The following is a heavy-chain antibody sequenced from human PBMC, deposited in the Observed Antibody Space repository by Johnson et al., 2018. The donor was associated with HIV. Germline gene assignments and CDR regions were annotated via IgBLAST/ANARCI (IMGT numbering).Heavy chain of an antibody. CDR1: GFTFDDYG. CDR3: TTRGFVVVPAANLHAFDI. Sequence: VLLVESGGRVVRPGESLRLSCAASGFTFDDYGMSWVRQAPGKGLEWVGRIKSKTDGGTTDYAAPVKGRFTISSDDSKNTLYLQMNSLKTEDTAVYYCTTRGFVVVPAANLHAFDIWGQGTMVTVSS. J-gene: IGHJ3*02. D-gene: IGHD2-2*01. V-gene: IGHV3-15*01. CDR2: IKSKTDGGTT.